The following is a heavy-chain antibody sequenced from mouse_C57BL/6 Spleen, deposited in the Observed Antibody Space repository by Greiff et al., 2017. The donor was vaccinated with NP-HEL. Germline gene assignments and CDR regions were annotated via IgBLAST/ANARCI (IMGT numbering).Heavy chain of an antibody. CDR2: IRSKSNNYAT. CDR1: GFSFNTYA. Sequence: EVNVVESGGGLVQPKGSLKLSCAASGFSFNTYAMNWVRQAPGKGLEWVARIRSKSNNYATYYADSVKDRFTISRDDSESMLYLQMNNLKTEDTAMYYCVRQAVIYYDYAMDYWGQGTSVTVSS. J-gene: IGHJ4*01. D-gene: IGHD2-4*01. CDR3: VRQAVIYYDYAMDY. V-gene: IGHV10-1*01.